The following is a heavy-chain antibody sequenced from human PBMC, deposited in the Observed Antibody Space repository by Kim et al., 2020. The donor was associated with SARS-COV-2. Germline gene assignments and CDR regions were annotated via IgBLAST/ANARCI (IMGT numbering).Heavy chain of an antibody. CDR1: GGSINSSSYY. V-gene: IGHV4-39*01. J-gene: IGHJ6*02. D-gene: IGHD1-1*01. CDR2: IYYSGST. Sequence: SETLSLTCTVSGGSINSSSYYWGWIRQPPGKGLEWIGSIYYSGSTYYNPSLKSRVTISVDTSKNQFSLKLSSVTAADTAVYYCATDLVQRDYYYYGMDVWGQGTTVTVSS. CDR3: ATDLVQRDYYYYGMDV.